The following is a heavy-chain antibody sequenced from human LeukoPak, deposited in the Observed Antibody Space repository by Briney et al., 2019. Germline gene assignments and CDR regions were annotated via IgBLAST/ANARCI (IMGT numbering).Heavy chain of an antibody. CDR1: GGSFSGYY. CDR3: ARGRYNSALDY. Sequence: SKTLSLTCAVYGGSFSGYYWSWIRQPPGKGLEWIGEINHSGSTNYNPSLKSRVTISVDTSKNQFSLKLSSVTAADTAVYYCARGRYNSALDYWGQGTLVTVSS. J-gene: IGHJ4*02. CDR2: INHSGST. V-gene: IGHV4-34*01. D-gene: IGHD5-24*01.